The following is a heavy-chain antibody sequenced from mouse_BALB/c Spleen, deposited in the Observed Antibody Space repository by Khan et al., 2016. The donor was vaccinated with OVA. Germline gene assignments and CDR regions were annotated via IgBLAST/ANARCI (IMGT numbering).Heavy chain of an antibody. CDR1: GYSFTGYF. D-gene: IGHD1-1*01. Sequence: EVQLVESGPVLVRPGASVKISCKASGYSFTGYFMNWVMQSHGKSLEWIGRINPHIGETFYNQRFKDKATLTVDESSSTAHMELRSLASEDSAVYYCTRIYRSDFDYWGQGNTLTVAA. CDR2: INPHIGET. J-gene: IGHJ2*01. V-gene: IGHV1-20*02. CDR3: TRIYRSDFDY.